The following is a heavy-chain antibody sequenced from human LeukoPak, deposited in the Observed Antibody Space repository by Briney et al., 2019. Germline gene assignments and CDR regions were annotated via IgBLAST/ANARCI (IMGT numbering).Heavy chain of an antibody. J-gene: IGHJ4*02. V-gene: IGHV4-34*01. CDR1: GVSFSGYY. Sequence: SETLSLTCAVYGVSFSGYYWSWIRQPPGKGLEWIGEINHSGSTNYNPSLKSRVTISVDTSKNQFSLKLSSVTAADTAVYYCARLDDYGDADYWGQGTLVTVSS. CDR3: ARLDDYGDADY. D-gene: IGHD4-17*01. CDR2: INHSGST.